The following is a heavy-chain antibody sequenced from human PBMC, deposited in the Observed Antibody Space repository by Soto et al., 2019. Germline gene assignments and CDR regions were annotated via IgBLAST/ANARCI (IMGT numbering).Heavy chain of an antibody. CDR3: ARDNGYDAATLDY. Sequence: EVQLVESGGGLVKPGGSLRLSCAASGFTFSTCSMNWVRQAPGKGLEWVSSISSSSSNIYYADSVKGRFTISRDNAKNSLYLQMSSLRADDTAVYYCARDNGYDAATLDYWGQGTLVTVCS. CDR1: GFTFSTCS. V-gene: IGHV3-21*02. D-gene: IGHD5-12*01. J-gene: IGHJ4*02. CDR2: ISSSSSNI.